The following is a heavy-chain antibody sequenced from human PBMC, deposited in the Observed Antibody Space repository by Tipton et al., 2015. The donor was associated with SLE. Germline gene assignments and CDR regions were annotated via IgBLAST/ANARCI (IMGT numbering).Heavy chain of an antibody. J-gene: IGHJ6*02. Sequence: GSLRLSCAASGFTFSSYWMHWVRQAPGKGLEWVSVIYSGDRSTHSADSVRGRFIISRDNSKNTLYLQMNSLRDEDTAVYYCVKEVLDSSTWSVYHYHDVHVWGQGTTVTVSS. D-gene: IGHD6-13*01. V-gene: IGHV3-23*03. CDR3: VKEVLDSSTWSVYHYHDVHV. CDR2: IYSGDRST. CDR1: GFTFSSYW.